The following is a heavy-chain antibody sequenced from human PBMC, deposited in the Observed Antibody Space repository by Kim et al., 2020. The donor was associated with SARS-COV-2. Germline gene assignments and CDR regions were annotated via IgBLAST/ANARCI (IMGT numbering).Heavy chain of an antibody. V-gene: IGHV4-31*02. D-gene: IGHD6-6*01. CDR2: T. CDR3: ARKIAARPFDY. Sequence: TYYNPSLKSRVTMSVDTSKTQFSLKLSSVTAADTAVYYCARKIAARPFDYWGQGTLVTVSS. J-gene: IGHJ4*02.